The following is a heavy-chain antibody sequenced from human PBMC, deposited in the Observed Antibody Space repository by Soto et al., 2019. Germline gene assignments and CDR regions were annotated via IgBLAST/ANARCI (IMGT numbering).Heavy chain of an antibody. CDR1: GYDFTAYD. J-gene: IGHJ6*02. CDR2: MNPINGAT. CDR3: GRGPSPRAPAGGTPYYYAMDV. Sequence: ASVKVSCKASGYDFTAYDINWVRQASGQGLEWMGWMNPINGATGSARRFQGRVSMTRNTATATAYLELTSLRSDDSAVYYCGRGPSPRAPAGGTPYYYAMDVWGQGTTVTVSS. V-gene: IGHV1-8*02. D-gene: IGHD6-13*01.